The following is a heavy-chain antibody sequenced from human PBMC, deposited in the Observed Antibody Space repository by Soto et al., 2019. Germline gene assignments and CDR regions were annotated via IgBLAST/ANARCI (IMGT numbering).Heavy chain of an antibody. V-gene: IGHV1-3*01. CDR1: GYTFISYA. CDR3: ARHGPYLLVAFDL. J-gene: IGHJ3*01. CDR2: INAATGKT. Sequence: QVQLVQSGAEVKKPGASVNVSCKASGYTFISYAIHWVRQAPGQRPEWMGWINAATGKTKYSQQFHGRVTITRDTSASTAYMELSSLRSEDTAVYSWARHGPYLLVAFDLWGQGTMVTVYS. D-gene: IGHD2-21*01.